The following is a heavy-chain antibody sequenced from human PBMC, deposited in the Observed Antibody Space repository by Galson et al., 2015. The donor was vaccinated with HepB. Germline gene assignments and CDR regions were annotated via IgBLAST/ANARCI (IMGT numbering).Heavy chain of an antibody. CDR3: ARDPENLYCSGGSCYPGAGYYYYMDV. V-gene: IGHV1-69*10. Sequence: SVKVSCKASGGTFSSYAISWVRQAPGQGLEWMGGIIPILGIANYAQKFQGRVTITADKSTSTAYMELSSLRSEDAAVYYCARDPENLYCSGGSCYPGAGYYYYMDVWGKGTTVTVSS. CDR2: IIPILGIA. J-gene: IGHJ6*03. D-gene: IGHD2-15*01. CDR1: GGTFSSYA.